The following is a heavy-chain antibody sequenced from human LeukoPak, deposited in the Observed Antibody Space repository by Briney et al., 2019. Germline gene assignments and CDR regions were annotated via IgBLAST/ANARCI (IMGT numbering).Heavy chain of an antibody. J-gene: IGHJ4*02. V-gene: IGHV1-18*01. Sequence: ASVKVSCKASGYTFINYGISWVRQAPGQGLEWMGWISAESGNTGYVENLQGRVTMTTDTSSSTVYMELRSLRPDDTAVYYCARLSGIAAAGRDYWGQGTLVTVSS. D-gene: IGHD6-13*01. CDR3: ARLSGIAAAGRDY. CDR2: ISAESGNT. CDR1: GYTFINYG.